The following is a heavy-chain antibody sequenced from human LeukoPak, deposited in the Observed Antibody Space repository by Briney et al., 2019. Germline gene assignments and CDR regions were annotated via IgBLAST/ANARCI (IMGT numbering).Heavy chain of an antibody. CDR1: GFTFSSYE. CDR3: ASAVGDRGYSYVDDYYYYMDV. Sequence: SGGSLRLSCAASGFTFSSYEMNWVRQAPGKGLEWVSYISSSGSTIYYADSVKGRFTISRDNAKNSLYLQMNSLRGEDTALYYCASAVGDRGYSYVDDYYYYMDVWGKGTTVTVSS. V-gene: IGHV3-48*03. CDR2: ISSSGSTI. D-gene: IGHD5-18*01. J-gene: IGHJ6*03.